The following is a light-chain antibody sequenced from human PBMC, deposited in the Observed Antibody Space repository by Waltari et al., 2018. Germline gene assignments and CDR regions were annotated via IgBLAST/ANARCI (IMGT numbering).Light chain of an antibody. CDR1: SSDVGSYNL. J-gene: IGLJ2*01. V-gene: IGLV2-23*02. CDR3: CSYTGSPHVV. CDR2: EVS. Sequence: QSALTQPVSVSGSPGQSITISCTGTSSDVGSYNLVSWYQQHPGRAPKLMIYEVSEWPSGVSNRFSGSKSGNTASLTISGLQAEDEADYYCCSYTGSPHVVFGGGTKLTVL.